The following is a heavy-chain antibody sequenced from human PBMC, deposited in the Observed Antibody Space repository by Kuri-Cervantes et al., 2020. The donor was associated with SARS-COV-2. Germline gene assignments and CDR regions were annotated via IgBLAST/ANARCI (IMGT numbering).Heavy chain of an antibody. D-gene: IGHD6-19*01. CDR3: ARVGPRGTGIAVAGYWYFDL. J-gene: IGHJ2*01. CDR1: GFTFSSYA. CDR2: ISSSSSTI. Sequence: GESLKISCAASGFTFSSYAMHWVRQAPGKGLEWVSYISSSSSTIYYADSVKGRFTISRDNAKNSLYLQMNSLRDEDTAVYYCARVGPRGTGIAVAGYWYFDLWGRGTLVTVSS. V-gene: IGHV3-48*02.